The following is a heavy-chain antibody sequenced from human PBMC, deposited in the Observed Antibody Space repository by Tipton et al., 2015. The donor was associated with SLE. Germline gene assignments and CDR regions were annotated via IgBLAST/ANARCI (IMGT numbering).Heavy chain of an antibody. V-gene: IGHV3-21*04. CDR2: ISSSGTYI. J-gene: IGHJ4*02. CDR1: GFSLNTYT. Sequence: SLRLSCVVSGFSLNTYTLNWVRQAPGKGLEWVSSISSSGTYIYYADSVKGRFTISRDNAENSLYLQMNSLRTEDTAIYFCAKDRASHQQLVGWGFDYWGQGTLVTVSS. D-gene: IGHD6-13*01. CDR3: AKDRASHQQLVGWGFDY.